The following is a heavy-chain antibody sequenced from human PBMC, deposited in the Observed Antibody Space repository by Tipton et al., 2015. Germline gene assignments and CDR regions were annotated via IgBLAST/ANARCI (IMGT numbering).Heavy chain of an antibody. D-gene: IGHD1-26*01. Sequence: SLRLSCAGSGFIFDNYAMHWVRQAPGKGLEWVSGVTWDADIIDYADSVRGRFTISRDNAKNSLYLQMHSLRAEDTAFYYCAKASGPYTGSLGHFDYWGQGTLVTVSS. V-gene: IGHV3-9*01. CDR3: AKASGPYTGSLGHFDY. J-gene: IGHJ4*02. CDR2: VTWDADII. CDR1: GFIFDNYA.